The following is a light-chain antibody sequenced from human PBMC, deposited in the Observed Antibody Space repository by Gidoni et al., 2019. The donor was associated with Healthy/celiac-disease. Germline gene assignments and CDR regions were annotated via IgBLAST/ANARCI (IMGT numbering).Light chain of an antibody. CDR2: DAS. J-gene: IGKJ3*01. Sequence: EIVLTQSPATLSLSPGERATLSCRASQCVSSYLAWYQQKPGQAPRLLIYDASNRATGIPARFSGSGSGTDFTLTISSLEPEDFAVYYCQQRSNWPPMFTFGPGTKVDIK. CDR1: QCVSSY. V-gene: IGKV3-11*01. CDR3: QQRSNWPPMFT.